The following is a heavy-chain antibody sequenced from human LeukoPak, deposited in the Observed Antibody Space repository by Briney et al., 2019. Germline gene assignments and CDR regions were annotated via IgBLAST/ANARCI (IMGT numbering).Heavy chain of an antibody. CDR3: ARDLGYDILTGFGYYFDH. CDR2: ISYDGSNE. CDR1: GFTFSSYA. J-gene: IGHJ4*02. V-gene: IGHV3-30*04. Sequence: GGSLRLSCAASGFTFSSYAMHWVRQAPGRGLEWVAVISYDGSNEYYADSVKGRFTISRDNSKNTLYLQMNSLRAEDTALYYCARDLGYDILTGFGYYFDHWGQGTLVTVSS. D-gene: IGHD3-9*01.